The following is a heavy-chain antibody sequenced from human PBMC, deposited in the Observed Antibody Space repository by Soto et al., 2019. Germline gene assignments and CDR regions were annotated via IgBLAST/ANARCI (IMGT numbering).Heavy chain of an antibody. V-gene: IGHV3-21*01. D-gene: IGHD4-17*01. CDR3: ARDLVTTTLYEAFDI. Sequence: EVQLVESGGGLVKPGGSLRLSCAASGFTFSSYSMNWVRQAPGKGLEWVSSISSSSSYIYYADSVKGRFTISRDNANNSLYLQMNSLRAEDTAVYYCARDLVTTTLYEAFDIWGQGTMVTVSS. CDR1: GFTFSSYS. J-gene: IGHJ3*02. CDR2: ISSSSSYI.